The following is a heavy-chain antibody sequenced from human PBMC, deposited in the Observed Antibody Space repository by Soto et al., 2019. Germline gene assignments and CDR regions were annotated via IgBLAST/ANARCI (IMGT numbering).Heavy chain of an antibody. J-gene: IGHJ4*02. Sequence: SDTLSLTCAVSGGSITGSFIWSWIRQPAGKGLEWIGRFSLSGTTNYNPSLRSRVTMSADVSKNQFSLRLTSVTAADTALYYCARGMTPPGAPAWYYFDSWGQGTLVTVSS. CDR2: FSLSGTT. V-gene: IGHV4-4*07. CDR1: GGSITGSFI. D-gene: IGHD2-8*02. CDR3: ARGMTPPGAPAWYYFDS.